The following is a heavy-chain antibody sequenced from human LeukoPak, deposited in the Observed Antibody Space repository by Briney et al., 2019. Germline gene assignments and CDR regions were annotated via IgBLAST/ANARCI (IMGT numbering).Heavy chain of an antibody. D-gene: IGHD4-23*01. V-gene: IGHV5-51*01. CDR1: GYRFTTNW. CDR3: VRRLGGGNFDY. CDR2: IYSGDSDT. Sequence: GESLKISCQGSGYRFTTNWIGWVRQMPGKGLEWMGIIYSGDSDTRYSPSFQGQVTISADKSTSTAYLQWSSLKASDTAMYYCVRRLGGGNFDYWGQGTLVTVSS. J-gene: IGHJ4*02.